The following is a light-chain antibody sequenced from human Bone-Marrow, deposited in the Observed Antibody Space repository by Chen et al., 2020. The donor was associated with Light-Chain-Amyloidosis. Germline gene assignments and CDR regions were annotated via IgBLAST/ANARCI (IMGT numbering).Light chain of an antibody. CDR3: QVWHTSADHVV. J-gene: IGLJ2*01. CDR1: NIGSKS. V-gene: IGLV3-21*02. Sequence: SYVLTQPPSVSVAPGETAIISCGGNNIGSKSAYWYQQKPGQAPLLVVYDDSDRPPGIPERFSGSNSGDTANLSIARVEAGDEDDYYCQVWHTSADHVVFGGGTTLTVL. CDR2: DDS.